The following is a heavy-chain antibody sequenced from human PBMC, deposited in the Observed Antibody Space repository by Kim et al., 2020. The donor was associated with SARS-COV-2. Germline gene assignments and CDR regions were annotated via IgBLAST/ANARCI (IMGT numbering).Heavy chain of an antibody. CDR2: INTNTGNP. D-gene: IGHD6-19*01. V-gene: IGHV7-4-1*02. CDR3: ARWAPIAVAGFGNWFDP. J-gene: IGHJ5*02. CDR1: GYTFTSYA. Sequence: ASVKVSCKASGYTFTSYAMNWVRQAPGQGLEWMGWINTNTGNPTYAQGFTGRFVFSLDTSVSTAYLQISSLKAEDTAVYYCARWAPIAVAGFGNWFDPWGQGTLVTVSS.